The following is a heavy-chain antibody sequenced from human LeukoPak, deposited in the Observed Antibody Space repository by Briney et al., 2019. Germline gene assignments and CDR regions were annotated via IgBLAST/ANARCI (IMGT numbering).Heavy chain of an antibody. Sequence: PGGSLRLSCAASGFTFSSYVMHWVRQAPGTGLEWVAVTSYDGRNKYYTDSVKGRFTISRDNSKNTLYLQMNSLRAEDTAVYYCARALDEGARLDHWGQGTLVTVSS. CDR2: TSYDGRNK. CDR1: GFTFSSYV. V-gene: IGHV3-30*04. J-gene: IGHJ4*02. CDR3: ARALDEGARLDH.